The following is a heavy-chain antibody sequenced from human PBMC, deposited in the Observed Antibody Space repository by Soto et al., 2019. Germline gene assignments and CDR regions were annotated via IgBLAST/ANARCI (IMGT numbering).Heavy chain of an antibody. D-gene: IGHD2-8*01. V-gene: IGHV3-15*01. Sequence: GGSLRLSCAASGFTFSNAWMSWVRQAPGKGLEWVGRIKSKTDGGTTDYAAPVKGRFTISRDDSKNTLYLQMNSLKTEDTAVYYCTTGYCTNGVCYLNYFAYWGQGTMVTVYS. J-gene: IGHJ4*02. CDR1: GFTFSNAW. CDR3: TTGYCTNGVCYLNYFAY. CDR2: IKSKTDGGTT.